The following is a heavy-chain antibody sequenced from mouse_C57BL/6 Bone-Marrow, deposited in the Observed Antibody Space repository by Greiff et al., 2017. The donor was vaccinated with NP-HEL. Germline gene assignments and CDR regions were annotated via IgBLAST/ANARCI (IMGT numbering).Heavy chain of an antibody. CDR3: ARLRVFPSSYWYFDV. J-gene: IGHJ1*03. CDR1: GYAFSSYW. CDR2: IYPGDGDT. V-gene: IGHV1-80*01. Sequence: QVQLQQSGAELVKPGASVKISCKASGYAFSSYWMNWVKQRPGKGLEWIGQIYPGDGDTNYNGKFKGKATLTADKSSSTACMQLSSLTSEDSAVYFCARLRVFPSSYWYFDVWGTGTTVTVSS.